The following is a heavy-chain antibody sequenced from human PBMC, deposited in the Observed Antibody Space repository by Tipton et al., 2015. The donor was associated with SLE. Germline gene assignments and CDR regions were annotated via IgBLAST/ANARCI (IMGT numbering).Heavy chain of an antibody. V-gene: IGHV4-39*01. CDR2: IYYSGST. CDR1: GGSISTSDFY. Sequence: TLSLTCIVSGGSISTSDFYWGWIRQPPGKGLEWIGSIYYSGSTYYNPSLKSRVTTSLDTSKNQFSLSLYSVTVEDTAVYYCARQGTGFGSGRDDYWGQGILVTVSS. CDR3: ARQGTGFGSGRDDY. J-gene: IGHJ4*02. D-gene: IGHD6-19*01.